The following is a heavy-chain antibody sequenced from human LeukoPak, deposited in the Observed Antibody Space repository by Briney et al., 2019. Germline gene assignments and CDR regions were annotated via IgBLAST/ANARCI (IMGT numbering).Heavy chain of an antibody. CDR2: IYYSGST. J-gene: IGHJ4*02. D-gene: IGHD3-3*01. Sequence: TSETLSHTCTVSGGSISSYYWSWIRQPPGKGLEWIGYIYYSGSTNYNPSLKSRVTISVDTSKNQFSLKLSSVTAADTAVYYCARVRRTIFGVVTLDYWGQGTLVTVSS. CDR3: ARVRRTIFGVVTLDY. CDR1: GGSISSYY. V-gene: IGHV4-59*01.